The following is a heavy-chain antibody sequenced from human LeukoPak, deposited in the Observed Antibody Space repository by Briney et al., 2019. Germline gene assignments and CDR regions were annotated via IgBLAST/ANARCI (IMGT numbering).Heavy chain of an antibody. V-gene: IGHV1-69*06. CDR2: IIPIFGTT. J-gene: IGHJ4*02. Sequence: GSSVKVSCKASGGTFNSYAISWVRQAPGQGLEWMGGIIPIFGTTNYARKFRGRVTLTADKSTRTAYMELSSLRSEDTAVYYCAKRMLLLWFGELAGGGIDYWGQGTLVTVSS. CDR3: AKRMLLLWFGELAGGGIDY. D-gene: IGHD3-10*01. CDR1: GGTFNSYA.